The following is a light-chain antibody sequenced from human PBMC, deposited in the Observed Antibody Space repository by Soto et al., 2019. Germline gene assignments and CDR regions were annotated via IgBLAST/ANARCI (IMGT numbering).Light chain of an antibody. V-gene: IGLV1-40*01. J-gene: IGLJ1*01. CDR2: SNS. CDR1: SSNIGAGYD. Sequence: QSVLTQPPSVYGAPGQRVTISCTGSSSNIGAGYDVHWFQQFPGTAPQLLIYSNSDRPSGVPDRFSGSKSGTSASLAITGLQAGDEADYYCQSFDDSLSAIVFGPGTKLTVL. CDR3: QSFDDSLSAIV.